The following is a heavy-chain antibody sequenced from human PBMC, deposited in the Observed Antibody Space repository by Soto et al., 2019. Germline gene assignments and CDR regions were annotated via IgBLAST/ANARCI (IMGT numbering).Heavy chain of an antibody. CDR3: ARSAAPGNYYYYAMGV. CDR1: AFSLTTSGVG. D-gene: IGHD6-13*01. Sequence: SGPTLVNPTQTLTLTCTFSAFSLTTSGVGVAWIRQPPGRALEWLALIYWNDDKRYSPSLKTRLTITKDTSKNQVVLTMTNMDPVDTATYYCARSAAPGNYYYYAMGVWGQGTTFTVSS. V-gene: IGHV2-5*01. J-gene: IGHJ6*02. CDR2: IYWNDDK.